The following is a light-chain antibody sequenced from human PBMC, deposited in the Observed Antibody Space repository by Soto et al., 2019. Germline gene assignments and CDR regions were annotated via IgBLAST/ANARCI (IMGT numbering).Light chain of an antibody. CDR1: QDITNY. Sequence: DIQMTRSPSSLSASVGDRVTITCQASQDITNYLNWYQQKSGKAPKLLISGASNLETGVPSRFSGSGSGTDFTFTISSLQPEDIATYYCQQYDNLPFTFGPGTKVDIK. CDR3: QQYDNLPFT. V-gene: IGKV1-33*01. J-gene: IGKJ3*01. CDR2: GAS.